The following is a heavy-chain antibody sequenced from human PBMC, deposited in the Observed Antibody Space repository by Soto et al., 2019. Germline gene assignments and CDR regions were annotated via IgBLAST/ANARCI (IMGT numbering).Heavy chain of an antibody. CDR1: GFTFDDCA. CDR2: ISWNSDSI. CDR3: AKDISPYSSDAFDI. V-gene: IGHV3-9*01. J-gene: IGHJ3*02. D-gene: IGHD2-15*01. Sequence: LRLSCAASGFTFDDCAMHWVRQAPGKGLEWVSGISWNSDSIVYADSVKGRFTISRDNAKNSLFLQMNSLRVEDTAFYYCAKDISPYSSDAFDIWGQGTKVTVSS.